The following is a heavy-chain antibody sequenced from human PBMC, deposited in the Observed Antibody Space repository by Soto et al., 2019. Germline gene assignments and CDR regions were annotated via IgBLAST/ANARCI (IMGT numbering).Heavy chain of an antibody. V-gene: IGHV4-59*01. Sequence: SETLSLTCTVSGGSINGYYWTWLRQSPTNGLEWIGYFHFSGSTKYNPSLEGRLTISADTSKNQISLTLSSVTAADTAVYYCARASGYSYGYDDFFDNWGQGTLVTVSS. CDR3: ARASGYSYGYDDFFDN. D-gene: IGHD5-18*01. CDR1: GGSINGYY. J-gene: IGHJ4*01. CDR2: FHFSGST.